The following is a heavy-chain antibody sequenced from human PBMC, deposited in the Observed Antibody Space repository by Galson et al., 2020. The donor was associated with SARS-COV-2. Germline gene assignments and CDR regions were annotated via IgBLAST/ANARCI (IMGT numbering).Heavy chain of an antibody. V-gene: IGHV3-33*01. Sequence: GGSLRLSCAASGFTFSSYGMHWVRQAPGKGLEWVAVIWYDGSNKYYADSVKGRFTISRDNSKNTLYLQMNSLRAEDTAVYYCARGLITSSSWAVDYFDYWGQGTLVTVSS. J-gene: IGHJ4*02. CDR1: GFTFSSYG. CDR2: IWYDGSNK. D-gene: IGHD6-13*01. CDR3: ARGLITSSSWAVDYFDY.